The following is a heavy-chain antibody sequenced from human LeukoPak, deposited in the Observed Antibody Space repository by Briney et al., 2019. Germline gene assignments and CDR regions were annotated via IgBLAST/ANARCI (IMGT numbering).Heavy chain of an antibody. CDR2: IYTSGST. V-gene: IGHV4-4*09. J-gene: IGHJ5*02. CDR1: GGSISSYY. D-gene: IGHD2-21*02. CDR3: ARQLVVVTGGWFDP. Sequence: PSGTLSLTCTVSGGSISSYYWSWIRQPPGKGLEWIGYIYTSGSTNYNPSLKSRVTISVDTSKNQFSLKLSSVTAADTAVYYCARQLVVVTGGWFDPWGQGTLVTVSS.